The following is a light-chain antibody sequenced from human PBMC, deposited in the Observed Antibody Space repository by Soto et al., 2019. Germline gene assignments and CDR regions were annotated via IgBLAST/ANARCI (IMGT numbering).Light chain of an antibody. V-gene: IGKV3D-15*01. CDR2: GAT. CDR3: QQYDDWLRLT. Sequence: EVVMTQFPATLSVSPWERATLSCRASQSVNIYLAWYQQKPGQAPRLLLFGATYRATGIPARFSGSGSGTEFNLTISSLQSEAFGVYFCQQYDDWLRLTFGGGTKVDIK. J-gene: IGKJ4*01. CDR1: QSVNIY.